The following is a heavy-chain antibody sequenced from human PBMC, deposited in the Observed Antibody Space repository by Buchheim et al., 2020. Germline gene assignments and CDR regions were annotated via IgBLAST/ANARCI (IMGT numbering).Heavy chain of an antibody. CDR1: GFLFSTYW. V-gene: IGHV3-74*01. CDR3: ARGYNFGYNYYYGMDV. D-gene: IGHD5-12*01. J-gene: IGHJ6*02. Sequence: EVRLVESGGGLVRPRDSLRLSCGASGFLFSTYWMYWVRQVPGKGLVWVSRIRSDGSETNYADSVRGRFAVSRDNARSTLFLQMNSLRVEDTGVYFCARGYNFGYNYYYGMDVWGRGT. CDR2: IRSDGSET.